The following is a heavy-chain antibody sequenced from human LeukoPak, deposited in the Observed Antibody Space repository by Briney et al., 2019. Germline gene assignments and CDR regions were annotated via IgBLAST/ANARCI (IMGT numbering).Heavy chain of an antibody. D-gene: IGHD2-2*01. CDR2: ISGSGGNT. CDR3: AKGGDIVVVPAAFDY. Sequence: PGGSLRLSCAASGFTFSSYAMSWVRQAPGKGLEWVSAISGSGGNTYNADSVKGRYTITRYNANKTLYLQMNSLRAEDTAVYYCAKGGDIVVVPAAFDYWGQGTLVTVSS. J-gene: IGHJ4*02. CDR1: GFTFSSYA. V-gene: IGHV3-23*01.